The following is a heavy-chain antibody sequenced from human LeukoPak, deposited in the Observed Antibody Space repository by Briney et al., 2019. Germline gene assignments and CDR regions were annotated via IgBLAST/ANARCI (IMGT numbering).Heavy chain of an antibody. J-gene: IGHJ6*03. CDR1: GFTFSSYE. V-gene: IGHV3-48*03. D-gene: IGHD3-3*01. CDR3: ARDPASYEPYYMDV. Sequence: GGSLRLSCAASGFTFSSYEMNWVRQAPGKGLEWVSYISSSGSTIYYADSVKGRFTISRDNAKNSLYLQMNSLRAEDTAVYYCARDPASYEPYYMDVWGKGTTVTVSS. CDR2: ISSSGSTI.